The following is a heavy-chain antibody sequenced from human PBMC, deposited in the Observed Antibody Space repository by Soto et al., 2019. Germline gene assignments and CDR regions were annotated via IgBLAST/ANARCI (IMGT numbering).Heavy chain of an antibody. V-gene: IGHV3-23*01. CDR3: AKEVQPYYYYYMDV. CDR2: ISGSGGST. J-gene: IGHJ6*03. D-gene: IGHD5-18*01. CDR1: RFTFSSYA. Sequence: QPGGSLRLSCAASRFTFSSYAMTWVRQAPGKGLEWVSTISGSGGSTYYAGSVKGRFTISRDNSKNTLYLLMNSLGAEDTAAYYCAKEVQPYYYYYMDVWGKGTTVTVSS.